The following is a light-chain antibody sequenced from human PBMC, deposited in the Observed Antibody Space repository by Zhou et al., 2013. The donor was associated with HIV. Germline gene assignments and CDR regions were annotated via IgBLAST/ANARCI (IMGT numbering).Light chain of an antibody. CDR3: QQYHASPWT. CDR1: QSITTS. J-gene: IGKJ1*01. V-gene: IGKV1-5*03. CDR2: GAS. Sequence: DIQMTQSSSTLSASLGDRVTISCRASQSITTSLAWYQQRPGKAPKLLIYGASILESGVPSKFSGGGSGTEFTLRISNLEPDDFATYYCQQYHASPWTF.